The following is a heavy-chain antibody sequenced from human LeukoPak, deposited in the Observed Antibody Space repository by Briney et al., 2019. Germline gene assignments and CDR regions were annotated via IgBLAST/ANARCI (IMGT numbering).Heavy chain of an antibody. D-gene: IGHD6-19*01. CDR3: AKAESGSGWYRVYGMDV. V-gene: IGHV3-23*01. J-gene: IGHJ6*02. CDR1: GFTFSSYA. Sequence: PGGSLRLSCAASGFTFSSYAMSWVRQAPGKGLEWVSAISGSGGSTYYADSVKGRFTISRDNSKNTLYLHMNSLRAEDTAVYYCAKAESGSGWYRVYGMDVWGQGTTVTVSS. CDR2: ISGSGGST.